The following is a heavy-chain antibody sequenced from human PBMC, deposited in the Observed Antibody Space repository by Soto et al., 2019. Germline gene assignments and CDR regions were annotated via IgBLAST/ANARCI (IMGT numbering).Heavy chain of an antibody. Sequence: ASVKVSCKASGYTLTATHMHWVRQAPGQGLEWMGIVNPSLGRTNYAQKFQDRVAMTWDTSTSTFYMELSSLRSDDTAVYYCARAQYSSTSFFFDFWGQGTLVTVSS. J-gene: IGHJ4*02. CDR2: VNPSLGRT. V-gene: IGHV1-46*01. D-gene: IGHD2-2*01. CDR3: ARAQYSSTSFFFDF. CDR1: GYTLTATH.